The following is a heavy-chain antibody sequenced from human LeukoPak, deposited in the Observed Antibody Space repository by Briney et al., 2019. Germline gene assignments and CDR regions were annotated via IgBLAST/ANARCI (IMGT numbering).Heavy chain of an antibody. V-gene: IGHV4-38-2*01. CDR3: AISPLYCSGGSCYESSDAFDI. Sequence: SETLSLTCAVSGYSISSGYYRGWIRQPPGKGLEWIGSIYHSGSTYYNPSLKSRVTISVDTSKNQFSLKLSSVTAADTAVYYCAISPLYCSGGSCYESSDAFDIWGQGTMVTVSS. CDR2: IYHSGST. D-gene: IGHD2-15*01. J-gene: IGHJ3*02. CDR1: GYSISSGYY.